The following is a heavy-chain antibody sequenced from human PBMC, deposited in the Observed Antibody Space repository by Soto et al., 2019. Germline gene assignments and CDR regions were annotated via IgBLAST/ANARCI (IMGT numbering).Heavy chain of an antibody. CDR3: TTELRGSYYYYYGMDV. Sequence: PGESLKISCAASGFTFSNAWMNWVRQAPGKGLEWVGRIKSKTDGGTTDYAAPVKGRFTISRDDSKNTLYLQMNSLKTEDAAVYYCTTELRGSYYYYYGMDVWGQGTTVTVSS. V-gene: IGHV3-15*07. J-gene: IGHJ6*02. CDR1: GFTFSNAW. D-gene: IGHD3-16*01. CDR2: IKSKTDGGTT.